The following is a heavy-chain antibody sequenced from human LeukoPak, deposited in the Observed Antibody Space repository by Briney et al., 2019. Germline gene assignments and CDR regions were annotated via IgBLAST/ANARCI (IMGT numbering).Heavy chain of an antibody. CDR3: ARDKDNSRFFDY. CDR1: GFTFSDYT. D-gene: IGHD6-13*01. V-gene: IGHV3-30*04. Sequence: GGSLRLSCAASGFTFSDYTMHWVRQAPGRGLDWVAIISFDGTTKYYASSVKGRFTIPRDNSKNTLYLQMDSLRPEDTAVYYCARDKDNSRFFDYWGQGTQVTVSS. CDR2: ISFDGTTK. J-gene: IGHJ4*02.